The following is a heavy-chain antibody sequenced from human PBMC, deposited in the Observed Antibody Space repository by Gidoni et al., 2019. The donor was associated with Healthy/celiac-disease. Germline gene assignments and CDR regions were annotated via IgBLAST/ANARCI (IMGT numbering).Heavy chain of an antibody. J-gene: IGHJ6*02. CDR3: ASIFSGYSSGWYGYYYYGMDV. CDR1: GGSISSYY. Sequence: QVQLQESGPGLVKPSETLSLTCTVSGGSISSYYWIWIRQPPGKGLEWIGYIYYSGSTNYNPSLKSRVTISVDTSKNQFSLKLSSVTAADTAVYYCASIFSGYSSGWYGYYYYGMDVWGQGTTVTVSS. CDR2: IYYSGST. D-gene: IGHD6-19*01. V-gene: IGHV4-59*01.